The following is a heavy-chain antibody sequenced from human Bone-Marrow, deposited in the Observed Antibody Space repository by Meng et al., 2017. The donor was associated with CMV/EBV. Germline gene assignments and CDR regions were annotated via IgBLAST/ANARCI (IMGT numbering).Heavy chain of an antibody. D-gene: IGHD2-2*01. CDR3: AKDMSRVVVPAAIDY. CDR2: ISWNSGSI. Sequence: SLKISCAASGFTFDDYAMHWVRQAPGKGLEWVSGISWNSGSIGYADSVKGRFTISRDNAKNSLYLQMNSLRAEDMALYYCAKDMSRVVVPAAIDYWGQGTLVTASS. CDR1: GFTFDDYA. V-gene: IGHV3-9*03. J-gene: IGHJ4*02.